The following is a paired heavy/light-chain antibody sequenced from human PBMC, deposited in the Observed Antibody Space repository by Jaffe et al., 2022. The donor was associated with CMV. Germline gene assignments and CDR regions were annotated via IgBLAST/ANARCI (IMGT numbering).Heavy chain of an antibody. CDR1: GGSFSGYY. CDR3: ARVEDIVVVPAAIPSRGWFDP. Sequence: QVQLQQWGAGLLKPSETLSLTCAVYGGSFSGYYWSWIRQPPGKGLEWIGEINHSGSTNYNPSLKSRVTISVDTSKNQFSLKLSSVTAADTAVYYCARVEDIVVVPAAIPSRGWFDPWGQGTLVTVSS. J-gene: IGHJ5*02. D-gene: IGHD2-2*02. CDR2: INHSGST. V-gene: IGHV4-34*01.
Light chain of an antibody. CDR2: DNN. Sequence: QSVLTQPPSVSAAPGQKVTISCSGSSSNIGNNYVSWYQQLPGTAPKLLIYDNNKRPSGIPDRFSGSKSGTSATLGITGLQTGDEADYYCGTWDSSLSAGPRVFGGGTKLTVL. CDR1: SSNIGNNY. V-gene: IGLV1-51*01. CDR3: GTWDSSLSAGPRV. J-gene: IGLJ3*02.